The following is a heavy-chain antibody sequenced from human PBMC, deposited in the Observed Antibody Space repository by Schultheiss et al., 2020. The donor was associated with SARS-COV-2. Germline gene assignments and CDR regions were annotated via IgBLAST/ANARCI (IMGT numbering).Heavy chain of an antibody. V-gene: IGHV4-61*01. J-gene: IGHJ4*02. Sequence: SQTLSLTCTVSGGSVSSGSYYWSWIRQPPGKGLEWIGYIYNSGSSNNNPSLKSRVTLSLDTSKKQFSLKLSSVTAADTAVYYCARGAAMDYWGQGTLVTVSS. CDR2: IYNSGSS. CDR3: ARGAAMDY. CDR1: GGSVSSGSYY. D-gene: IGHD5-18*01.